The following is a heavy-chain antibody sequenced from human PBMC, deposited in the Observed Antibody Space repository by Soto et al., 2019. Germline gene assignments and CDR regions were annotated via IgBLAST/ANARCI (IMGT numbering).Heavy chain of an antibody. CDR2: IYYSGST. CDR3: ARSVVPAATPYYYYYMDV. V-gene: IGHV4-59*01. CDR1: GGSISSYY. J-gene: IGHJ6*03. Sequence: SETLSLTCTVSGGSISSYYWSWIRQPPGKGLEWIGYIYYSGSTNYNPSLKSRVTISVDTSKNQFSLKLSSVTAADTAVYYCARSVVPAATPYYYYYMDVWGKGTTVTVS. D-gene: IGHD2-2*01.